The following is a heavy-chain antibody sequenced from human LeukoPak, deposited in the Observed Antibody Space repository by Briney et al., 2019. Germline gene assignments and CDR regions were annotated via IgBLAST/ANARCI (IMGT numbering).Heavy chain of an antibody. CDR3: ARVGVLLWFGANLNYYYYYMDV. J-gene: IGHJ6*03. CDR2: MNPNSGNT. Sequence: ASVKVSCKASGGTFSSYAISWVRQAPGQGLEWMGWMNPNSGNTGYAQKFQGRVTITRNTSISTAYMELSSLRSEDTAVYYCARVGVLLWFGANLNYYYYYMDVWGKGTTVTVSS. V-gene: IGHV1-8*03. D-gene: IGHD3-10*01. CDR1: GGTFSSYA.